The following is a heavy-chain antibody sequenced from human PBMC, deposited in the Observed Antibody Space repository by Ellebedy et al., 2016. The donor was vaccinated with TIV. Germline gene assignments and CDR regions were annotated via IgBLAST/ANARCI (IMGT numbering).Heavy chain of an antibody. V-gene: IGHV3-13*01. Sequence: GESLKISCAASGFTLTNYDMHWVRQATGKGLEWVSAIGTAGDTYYADSVKGRFTISRDNSKNTLYLQMNSLRAEDTAVYYCARDRSDYFDYWGQGTLVTVSS. CDR1: GFTLTNYD. CDR2: IGTAGDT. J-gene: IGHJ4*02. CDR3: ARDRSDYFDY.